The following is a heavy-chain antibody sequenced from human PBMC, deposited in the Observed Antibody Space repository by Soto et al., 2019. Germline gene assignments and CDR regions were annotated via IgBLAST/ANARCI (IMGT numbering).Heavy chain of an antibody. CDR3: ARGGLEDFDY. CDR1: GFTLGNYW. Sequence: EVQLVESGGGLVQSGGSLRLSCAASGFTLGNYWMHWVRQAPGKGLVWVSRINDYGTTINYAESVEGRFIISRDDAKSEVYLQMNNLRAEDSAVYYCARGGLEDFDYWGQGALVTVSS. V-gene: IGHV3-74*01. D-gene: IGHD1-1*01. CDR2: INDYGTTI. J-gene: IGHJ4*02.